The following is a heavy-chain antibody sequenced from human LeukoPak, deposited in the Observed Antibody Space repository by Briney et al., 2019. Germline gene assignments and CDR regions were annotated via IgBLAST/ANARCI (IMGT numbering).Heavy chain of an antibody. J-gene: IGHJ4*02. CDR3: AKRVGYCSGGSCYPTHFDY. D-gene: IGHD2-15*01. V-gene: IGHV3-23*01. Sequence: GGSLRLSCAASGFTFSSYAMSWVRQGPGKGLEWVSAISGSGGSTYYADSVKGRFTISRDNSKNTLYLQMHSLRAEDTAVYYCAKRVGYCSGGSCYPTHFDYWGQGTLVTVSS. CDR2: ISGSGGST. CDR1: GFTFSSYA.